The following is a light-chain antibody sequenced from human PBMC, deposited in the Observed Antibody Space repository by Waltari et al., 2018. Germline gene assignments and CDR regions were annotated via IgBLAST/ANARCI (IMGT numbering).Light chain of an antibody. Sequence: QSVLTQPPSASGTPGQRVTISCSGSSSNIGSNHVYGDQPLPGTAPKLLIYRNNQRPSGVPDRFSGSKSGTSASLAISGLRSEDEAYYYCAAWDDSLSGPVFGGGTKLTVL. CDR1: SSNIGSNH. J-gene: IGLJ2*01. CDR2: RNN. V-gene: IGLV1-47*01. CDR3: AAWDDSLSGPV.